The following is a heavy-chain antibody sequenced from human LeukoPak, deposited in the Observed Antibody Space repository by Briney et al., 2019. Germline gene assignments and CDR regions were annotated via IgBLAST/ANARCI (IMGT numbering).Heavy chain of an antibody. CDR3: ARDRGYCSSTSCHGPEYFQH. V-gene: IGHV4-59*01. D-gene: IGHD2-2*01. J-gene: IGHJ1*01. CDR2: IYYSGST. CDR1: GGSISSYY. Sequence: PSETLSLTCTVSGGSISSYYWSWIRQPPGKGLEWIGYIYYSGSTNYNPSLKSRVTISVDTSKNQFSLKLSSVTAAGTAVYYCARDRGYCSSTSCHGPEYFQHWGQGTLVTVSS.